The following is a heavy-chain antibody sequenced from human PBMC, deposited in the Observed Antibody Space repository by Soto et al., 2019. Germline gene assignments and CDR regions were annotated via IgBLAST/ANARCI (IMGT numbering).Heavy chain of an antibody. CDR3: ARDLEGHFDY. D-gene: IGHD1-1*01. J-gene: IGHJ4*02. Sequence: SETLSLTCTVSGGSISSHYWSWIRQPPGKGLEWIGYIYYSGSTNYNPSLKSRVTISVDTSKNQFSLKLSSVTAADTAVYYCARDLEGHFDYWGQGTLVTV. CDR2: IYYSGST. CDR1: GGSISSHY. V-gene: IGHV4-59*11.